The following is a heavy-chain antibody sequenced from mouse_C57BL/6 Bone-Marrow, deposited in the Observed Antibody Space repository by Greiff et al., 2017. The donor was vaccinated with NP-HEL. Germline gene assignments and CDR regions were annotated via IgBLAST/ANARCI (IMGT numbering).Heavy chain of an antibody. CDR3: ARPLYSNQRGYYFDY. Sequence: QVQLQQSGAELARPGASVKLSCKASGYTFTSYGISWVKQRTGQGLEWIGEIYPRSGNTYYNEKFKGKATLTADKSSSTAYMELRSLTSEDSAVYFCARPLYSNQRGYYFDYWGQGTTLTVSS. V-gene: IGHV1-81*01. J-gene: IGHJ2*01. CDR1: GYTFTSYG. D-gene: IGHD2-5*01. CDR2: IYPRSGNT.